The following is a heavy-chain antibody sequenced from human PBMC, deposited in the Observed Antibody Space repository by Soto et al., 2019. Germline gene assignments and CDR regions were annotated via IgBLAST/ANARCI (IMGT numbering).Heavy chain of an antibody. D-gene: IGHD2-15*01. J-gene: IGHJ3*02. Sequence: GGSLRLSCAASGFTFSSYGMHWVRQAPGKGLEWVAVISYDGSNKYYADSVKGRFTISRDNSKNTRYLQMNSLRAEDTAVYYCAKSELVVVAATALDAFDIWGQGTMVTVSS. CDR3: AKSELVVVAATALDAFDI. V-gene: IGHV3-30*18. CDR2: ISYDGSNK. CDR1: GFTFSSYG.